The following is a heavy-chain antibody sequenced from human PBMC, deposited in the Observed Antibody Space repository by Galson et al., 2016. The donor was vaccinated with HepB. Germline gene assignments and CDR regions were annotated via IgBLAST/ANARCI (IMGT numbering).Heavy chain of an antibody. Sequence: SLRLSCAASGFTFSDYFMSWIRQAPGKGLEWVSYISGEGSYTNYADSVKGRFTISRDNAKNSLYLQMNTLRVEDTAVYYCARWDASGSYYKLDYWGQGTVVTVSS. V-gene: IGHV3-11*06. CDR3: ARWDASGSYYKLDY. D-gene: IGHD3-10*01. J-gene: IGHJ4*02. CDR1: GFTFSDYF. CDR2: ISGEGSYT.